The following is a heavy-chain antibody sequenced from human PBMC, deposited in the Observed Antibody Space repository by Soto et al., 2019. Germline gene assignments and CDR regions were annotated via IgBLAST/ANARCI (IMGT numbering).Heavy chain of an antibody. D-gene: IGHD4-17*01. J-gene: IGHJ4*02. CDR1: GFTFSSYA. CDR2: ISSNGGST. V-gene: IGHV3-64*01. CDR3: ARAAGDYGPAPVYYFDY. Sequence: GGSLRLFCAASGFTFSSYAMHWVRQAPGKGLEYVSAISSNGGSTYYANSVKGRFTISRDNSKNTLYLQMGSLRAEDMAVYYCARAAGDYGPAPVYYFDYWGQGTLVTVSS.